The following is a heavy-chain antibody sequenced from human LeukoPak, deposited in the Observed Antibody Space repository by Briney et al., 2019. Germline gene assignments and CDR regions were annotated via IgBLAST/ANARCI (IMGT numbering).Heavy chain of an antibody. CDR1: GDSVSSNSVA. Sequence: SQTLSLTCAISGDSVSSNSVAWNWIRQSPSRGLEWLGRTYYRSKWYNDCAVSVKSRITISPDTSKNHFSLHLNSVTPEDTAVYYCARDRVGGSYYFDYWGQGSLVTVPS. CDR3: ARDRVGGSYYFDY. V-gene: IGHV6-1*01. CDR2: TYYRSKWYN. D-gene: IGHD1-26*01. J-gene: IGHJ4*02.